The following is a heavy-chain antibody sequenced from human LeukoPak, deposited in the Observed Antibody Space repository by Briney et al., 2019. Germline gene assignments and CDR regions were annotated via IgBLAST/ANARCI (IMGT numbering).Heavy chain of an antibody. D-gene: IGHD2-15*01. Sequence: SETLSLTCCVFSGSISSYYWSWIRQPPGKGLEWIGYIYYSGRTKYNPPLKSRVTISVDTSKNQFSLKLSSVTAADTAVYYCARDSYNSLVATYAFAIWGQWTMVTVSS. CDR2: IYYSGRT. CDR3: ARDSYNSLVATYAFAI. CDR1: SGSISSYY. J-gene: IGHJ3*02. V-gene: IGHV4-59*12.